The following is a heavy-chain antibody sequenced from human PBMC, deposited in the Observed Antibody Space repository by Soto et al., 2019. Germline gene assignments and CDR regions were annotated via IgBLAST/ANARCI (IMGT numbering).Heavy chain of an antibody. CDR1: GYSIGRGYY. D-gene: IGHD6-6*01. J-gene: IGHJ6*02. CDR2: IYHSGSP. CDR3: ARVSSSGGMDV. Sequence: SETLSLTSAVPGYSIGRGYYGGWIRQPPGKGLEWIGCIYHSGSPYYNPSLKIRVTISVHTSKTQFSLKLSSVTAADTAVYYCARVSSSGGMDVWGQGTTVTVSS. V-gene: IGHV4-38-2*01.